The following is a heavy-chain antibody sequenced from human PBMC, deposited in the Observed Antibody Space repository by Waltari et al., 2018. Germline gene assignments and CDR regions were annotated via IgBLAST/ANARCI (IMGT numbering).Heavy chain of an antibody. V-gene: IGHV4-61*02. CDR3: ARAPDYGEGPSFRDY. D-gene: IGHD4-17*01. CDR1: GGSISSGSYY. CDR2: IYTSGST. J-gene: IGHJ4*02. Sequence: QVQLQESGPGLVKPSQTLSLTCTVSGGSISSGSYYWSWIRQPAGKGLEWIGRIYTSGSTNYNPSLKSRVTISVDTSKNQFSLKLSSVTAADTAVYYCARAPDYGEGPSFRDYWGQGTLVTVSS.